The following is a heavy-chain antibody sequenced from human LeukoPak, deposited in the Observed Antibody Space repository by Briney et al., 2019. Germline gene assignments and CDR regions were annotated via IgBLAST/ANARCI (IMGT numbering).Heavy chain of an antibody. Sequence: PSETLSLTCTVSGGSISSYYWSWIRQPPGKGLEWIGYIYYSGSTNCSPSLKSRVTISVDTSKNQFSLKLSSVTTADTAVYYCARGRYYGSGSWGQGTLVTVSS. V-gene: IGHV4-59*01. CDR1: GGSISSYY. J-gene: IGHJ4*02. CDR2: IYYSGST. D-gene: IGHD3-10*01. CDR3: ARGRYYGSGS.